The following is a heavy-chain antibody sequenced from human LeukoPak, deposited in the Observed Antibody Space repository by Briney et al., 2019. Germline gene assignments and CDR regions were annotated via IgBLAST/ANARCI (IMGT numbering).Heavy chain of an antibody. Sequence: GESLKISCQGSGYTFTSYWIGWVRQTPGKGLEWMGIISPGDSDIRYSPSFQGQVTISADKSISTAYLQWSSLKASDTAIYYCARQGNSWFSFGTWGQGTPVTVSP. J-gene: IGHJ5*02. CDR1: GYTFTSYW. V-gene: IGHV5-51*01. CDR2: ISPGDSDI. CDR3: ARQGNSWFSFGT. D-gene: IGHD6-13*01.